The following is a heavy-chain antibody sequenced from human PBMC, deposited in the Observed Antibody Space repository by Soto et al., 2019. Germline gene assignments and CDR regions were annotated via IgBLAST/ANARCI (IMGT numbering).Heavy chain of an antibody. CDR2: INHSGST. Sequence: SETLSLTCAVYGGYFSGYYLSWIRKPPGKGLEWIGEINHSGSTNYNPSLKSRVTISVDTSKNQFSLKLSSVTAADTAVYYCARGRGYSYGYFDYWGQGTLVTVSS. CDR1: GGYFSGYY. V-gene: IGHV4-34*01. CDR3: ARGRGYSYGYFDY. D-gene: IGHD5-18*01. J-gene: IGHJ4*02.